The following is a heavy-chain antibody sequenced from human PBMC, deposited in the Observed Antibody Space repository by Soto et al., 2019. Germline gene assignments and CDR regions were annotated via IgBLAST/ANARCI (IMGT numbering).Heavy chain of an antibody. CDR3: ARDGPSFDDYYYYGMDV. D-gene: IGHD3-3*02. Sequence: SLTCTVSCCSISSGGYYLSCIRQHPGKGLEWIGYIYYSGSTYYNPSLKSRVTISVDTSKNQFSLKLSSVTAADTAVYYCARDGPSFDDYYYYGMDVWGQGTTVTV. CDR2: IYYSGST. J-gene: IGHJ6*02. V-gene: IGHV4-31*02. CDR1: CCSISSGGYY.